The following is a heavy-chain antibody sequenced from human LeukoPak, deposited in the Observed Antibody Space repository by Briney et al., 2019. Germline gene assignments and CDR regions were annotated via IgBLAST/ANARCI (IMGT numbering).Heavy chain of an antibody. CDR3: ARDFHVRNYDIGGYSY. Sequence: PGGSLRLSCAASGFTFSNYWMSWVRQAPGKGLEWVANIKQDRSEKYYVDSVKGRFTISRDNAKNSLYLQMNSLRAEDTAVYYCARDFHVRNYDIGGYSYWGQGTLVTVSS. CDR1: GFTFSNYW. J-gene: IGHJ4*02. CDR2: IKQDRSEK. V-gene: IGHV3-7*01. D-gene: IGHD3-22*01.